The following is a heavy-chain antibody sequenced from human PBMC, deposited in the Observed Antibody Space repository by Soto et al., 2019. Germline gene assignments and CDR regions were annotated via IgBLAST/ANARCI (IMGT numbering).Heavy chain of an antibody. J-gene: IGHJ6*02. CDR2: IWYDGSNK. D-gene: IGHD3-3*01. V-gene: IGHV3-33*01. Sequence: SLRVSCAASGFTFSSYGMHWVRQAPGKGLEWVAVIWYDGSNKYYADSVKGRFTISRDNSKNTLYLQMNSLRAEDTAVYYCARAKYYDFWSGYIYGMDVWGQGTTATVSS. CDR3: ARAKYYDFWSGYIYGMDV. CDR1: GFTFSSYG.